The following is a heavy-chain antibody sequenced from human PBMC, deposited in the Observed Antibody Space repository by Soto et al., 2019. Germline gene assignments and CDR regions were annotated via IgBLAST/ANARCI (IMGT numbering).Heavy chain of an antibody. CDR3: ARAWSSGWTSYYDYCGMDV. D-gene: IGHD6-19*01. V-gene: IGHV3-66*01. CDR1: GFTVSSNY. CDR2: IYSGGST. Sequence: EVQLVESGGGLVQPGGSLRLSCAASGFTVSSNYMSWVRQAPGKGLEWVSVIYSGGSTYYADSVKGRFTISRDNSKNTLYPQMTSLRAEDTAVYYCARAWSSGWTSYYDYCGMDVWGQGPTVTVSS. J-gene: IGHJ6*01.